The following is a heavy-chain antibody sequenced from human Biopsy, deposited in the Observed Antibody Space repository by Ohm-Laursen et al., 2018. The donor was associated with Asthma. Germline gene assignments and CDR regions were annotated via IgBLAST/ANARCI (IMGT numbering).Heavy chain of an antibody. CDR3: ARVVSYGDIYFGIDV. V-gene: IGHV4-30-4*02. CDR2: VFWSGST. CDR1: GGYTGSSDHH. J-gene: IGHJ6*02. D-gene: IGHD4-17*01. Sequence: PSDTLSLTCRVSGGYTGSSDHHWAWIRQAPGKGLEWIGFVFWSGSTYYSRSLERRVSISIDTATNEFSMKLWSVTPADTAVYFCARVVSYGDIYFGIDVWGPGNTVVVS.